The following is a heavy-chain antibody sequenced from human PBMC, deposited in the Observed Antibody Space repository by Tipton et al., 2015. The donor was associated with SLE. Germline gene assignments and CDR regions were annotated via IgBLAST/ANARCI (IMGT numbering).Heavy chain of an antibody. V-gene: IGHV1-46*01. J-gene: IGHJ6*03. D-gene: IGHD3-16*01. CDR2: INPSGGST. Sequence: QLVQSGAEVKKPGASVKVSCKASGYTFTSYYMHWVRQAPGQGLEWLGIINPSGGSTSYAQKFQGRVTMTRDTSTSTVYMELSSLRSEDTAVYYCAREREGGYMGRWGKGATVTVSS. CDR3: AREREGGYMGR. CDR1: GYTFTSYY.